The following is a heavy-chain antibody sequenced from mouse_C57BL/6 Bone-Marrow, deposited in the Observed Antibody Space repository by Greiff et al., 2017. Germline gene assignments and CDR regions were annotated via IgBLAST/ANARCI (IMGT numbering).Heavy chain of an antibody. V-gene: IGHV1-47*01. CDR3: ARGYYGSTWYFDV. Sequence: VKLMESGAELVKPGASVKMSCKASGYTFTTYPIEWMKQNHGKSLEWIGNFHPYNDDTKYNEKFKGKATLTVEKSSSTVYLELSRLTSDDSAVYYCARGYYGSTWYFDVWGTGTTVTVSS. CDR2: FHPYNDDT. D-gene: IGHD1-1*01. CDR1: GYTFTTYP. J-gene: IGHJ1*03.